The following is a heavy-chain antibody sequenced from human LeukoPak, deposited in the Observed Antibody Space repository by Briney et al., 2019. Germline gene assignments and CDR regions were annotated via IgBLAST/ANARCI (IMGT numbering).Heavy chain of an antibody. D-gene: IGHD2-2*02. J-gene: IGHJ6*02. CDR2: IYPGASDT. CDR1: GYSFTSYW. V-gene: IGHV5-51*01. CDR3: ARGGYCSSTSCYTVRENYYYYGMDV. Sequence: GESLKISCKGSGYSFTSYWIGWVRQMPGKGLEWMGIIYPGASDTRYSPSFQGQVTISADKSISTAYLQWSSLKASDTAMYYCARGGYCSSTSCYTVRENYYYYGMDVWGQGTTVTVSS.